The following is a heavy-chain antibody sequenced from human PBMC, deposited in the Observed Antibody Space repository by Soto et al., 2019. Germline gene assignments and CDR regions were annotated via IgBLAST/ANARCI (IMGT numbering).Heavy chain of an antibody. CDR3: ARFLGGSRRWYYYSGMDV. J-gene: IGHJ6*02. V-gene: IGHV4-34*01. Sequence: SETLSLTCAVYGGSFSGYYWSWIRQPPGKGLEWIGEINHSGSTNYNPSLKSRVTISVDTSKNQFSLKLSSVTAADTAVYYCARFLGGSRRWYYYSGMDVWGQGTTVTVYS. D-gene: IGHD6-13*01. CDR1: GGSFSGYY. CDR2: INHSGST.